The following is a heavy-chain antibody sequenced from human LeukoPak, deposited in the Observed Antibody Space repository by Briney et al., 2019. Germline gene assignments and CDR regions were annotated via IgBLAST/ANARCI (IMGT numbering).Heavy chain of an antibody. CDR3: ARVPVDTAMSQGDYYYYGMDV. CDR1: GFTFSSYW. Sequence: PGGSLRLSCAASGFTFSSYWRSWVRQAPGKGLEWVANIKQDGSEKYYVDSVKGRFTISRDNAKNSLYLQMNSLRAEDTAVYYCARVPVDTAMSQGDYYYYGMDVWGQGTTVTVSS. D-gene: IGHD5-18*01. J-gene: IGHJ6*02. CDR2: IKQDGSEK. V-gene: IGHV3-7*01.